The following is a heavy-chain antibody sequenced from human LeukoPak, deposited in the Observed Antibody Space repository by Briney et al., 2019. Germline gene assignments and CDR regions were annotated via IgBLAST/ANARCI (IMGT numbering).Heavy chain of an antibody. Sequence: ASVKVSCKASGYTFTSYDINWVRQATGQGLEWMGWMNPNRGNTGYAQKFQGRVTMTRNTSISTAYMELSSLRSEDTAVYYCARRPYYGSGSYYRRYNWFDPWGQGTLVTVSS. CDR1: GYTFTSYD. J-gene: IGHJ5*02. CDR3: ARRPYYGSGSYYRRYNWFDP. D-gene: IGHD3-10*01. V-gene: IGHV1-8*01. CDR2: MNPNRGNT.